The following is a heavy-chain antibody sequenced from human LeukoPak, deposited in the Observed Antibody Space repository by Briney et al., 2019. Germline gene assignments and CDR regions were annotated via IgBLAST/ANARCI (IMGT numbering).Heavy chain of an antibody. J-gene: IGHJ6*03. CDR3: ARVAGYDYYYYMDV. CDR1: GHTFTSYG. Sequence: ASVKVSCKASGHTFTSYGINWVRQATGQGLEWMGWMNPNSGGTNYAQKFQGRVTMTRDTSISTAYMELSRLRSDDTAVYYCARVAGYDYYYYMDVWGKGTTVTVSS. V-gene: IGHV1-2*02. CDR2: MNPNSGGT.